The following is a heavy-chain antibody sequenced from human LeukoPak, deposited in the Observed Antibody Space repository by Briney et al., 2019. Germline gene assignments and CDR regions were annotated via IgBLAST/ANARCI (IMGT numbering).Heavy chain of an antibody. V-gene: IGHV3-23*01. D-gene: IGHD4-17*01. CDR3: AKVEASYGDYYFDY. CDR2: ISGSGGST. Sequence: GGSLRLSCAASGFTFSSYAMSWVRQAPGKGLEWVSAISGSGGSTYYADSVKGRFTISRDNSKNTLYLQVNSLRAEDTAVYYCAKVEASYGDYYFDYWGQGTLVTVSS. J-gene: IGHJ4*02. CDR1: GFTFSSYA.